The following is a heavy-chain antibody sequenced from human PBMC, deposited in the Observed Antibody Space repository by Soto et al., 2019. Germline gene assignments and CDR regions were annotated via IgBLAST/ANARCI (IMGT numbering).Heavy chain of an antibody. J-gene: IGHJ1*01. CDR2: INWNSGSI. Sequence: GGSLRLSCAASGFTFDDYAMHWVRQVPGKGLEWVSGINWNSGSIGYADSVEGRFAISRDNAKNSLHLQMNSLRAEDTAFYYCVKDESINWYSGHFRHWGQGTLVTVSS. V-gene: IGHV3-9*01. CDR1: GFTFDDYA. D-gene: IGHD6-13*01. CDR3: VKDESINWYSGHFRH.